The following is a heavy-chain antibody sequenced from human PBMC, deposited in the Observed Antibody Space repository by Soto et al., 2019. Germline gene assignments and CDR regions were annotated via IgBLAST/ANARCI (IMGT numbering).Heavy chain of an antibody. J-gene: IGHJ4*02. D-gene: IGHD5-18*01. CDR2: ISYDGSNK. CDR3: AKDFRSYGIDY. CDR1: GFTFSSYG. V-gene: IGHV3-30*18. Sequence: QVQLVESGGGVVQPGRSLRLSCAASGFTFSSYGMHWVRQAPGKGLEWVAVISYDGSNKYYADSVKGRFTISRDNSKNTLDLQMNSLRAEDTAVYYCAKDFRSYGIDYWGQGTLVTVSS.